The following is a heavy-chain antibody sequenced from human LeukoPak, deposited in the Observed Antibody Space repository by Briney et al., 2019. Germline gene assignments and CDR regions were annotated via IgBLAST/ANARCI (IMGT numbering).Heavy chain of an antibody. CDR3: ARIPDYGGYFDY. D-gene: IGHD4/OR15-4a*01. CDR1: GGSFSGYY. CDR2: INHSGST. Sequence: SETLSLTCAVYGGSFSGYYWSWIRQPPGKGLEWIGEINHSGSTNYNPSLKSRVTISVDTSKNQFSLKLSSVTAADTAVYYCARIPDYGGYFDYWGQGTLVTVSS. V-gene: IGHV4-34*01. J-gene: IGHJ4*02.